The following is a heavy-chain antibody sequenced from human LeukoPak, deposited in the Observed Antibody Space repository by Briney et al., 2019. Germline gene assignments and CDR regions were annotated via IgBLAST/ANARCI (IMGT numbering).Heavy chain of an antibody. Sequence: PSETLSLTCTVSGGSISSNSYYWGWIRQPPGKGLEWIGSIYYTGSTYYNPSLKSRVTISVATSKNQFSLELSSVTAADTAVYYCAAGKDVVGSPVGAFDIWGQGTMVTVSS. D-gene: IGHD2-2*01. V-gene: IGHV4-39*01. CDR2: IYYTGST. CDR3: AAGKDVVGSPVGAFDI. J-gene: IGHJ3*02. CDR1: GGSISSNSYY.